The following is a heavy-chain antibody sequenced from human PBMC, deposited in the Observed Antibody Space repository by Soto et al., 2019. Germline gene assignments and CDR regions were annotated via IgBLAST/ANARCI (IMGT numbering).Heavy chain of an antibody. Sequence: GGSLRLSCAASGFTFSSYSMNWVRQAPGKGLEWVSYISSSSSTIYYADSVKGRFTISRDNAKNSLYLQMNSLRDEDTAVYYCARDLEWSSSPGGMDVWGQGTTVTVSS. CDR1: GFTFSSYS. V-gene: IGHV3-48*02. CDR3: ARDLEWSSSPGGMDV. D-gene: IGHD6-13*01. CDR2: ISSSSSTI. J-gene: IGHJ6*02.